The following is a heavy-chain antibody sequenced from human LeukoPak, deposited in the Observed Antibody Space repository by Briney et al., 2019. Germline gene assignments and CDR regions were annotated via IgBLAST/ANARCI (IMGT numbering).Heavy chain of an antibody. CDR1: GYSFTSYW. CDR2: IYPGGSDT. Sequence: GESLKISCKGSGYSFTSYWIGWVRQMPGKGLELMGIIYPGGSDTRYSPSFQGQVTISADKSINTAYLQWSSLKASDTAIYYCVRRDITSRYVVWFDPLGQGAPVTVSS. D-gene: IGHD2-2*01. J-gene: IGHJ5*02. V-gene: IGHV5-51*01. CDR3: VRRDITSRYVVWFDP.